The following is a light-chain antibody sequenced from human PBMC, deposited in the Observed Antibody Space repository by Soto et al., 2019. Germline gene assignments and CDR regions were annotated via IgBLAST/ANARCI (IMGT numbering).Light chain of an antibody. V-gene: IGKV1-5*03. CDR3: QQDNNYPWT. J-gene: IGKJ1*01. CDR2: NAS. CDR1: QSISSG. Sequence: IQMTQSPSTLSASVGDRVTISCRASQSISSGLAWYRQKPGKAPKLLIYNASSLESGVPSRFSGSGSGTDFTLTISSLQPEDSATYYCQQDNNYPWTFGQGTKVDIK.